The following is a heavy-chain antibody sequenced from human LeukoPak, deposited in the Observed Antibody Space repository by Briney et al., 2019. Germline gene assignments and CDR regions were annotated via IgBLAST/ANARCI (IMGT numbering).Heavy chain of an antibody. CDR2: INPNSGGT. V-gene: IGHV1-2*02. J-gene: IGHJ4*02. CDR1: GYTFTGYY. Sequence: ASAKVSCKASGYTFTGYYMHWVRQAPGQGLEWMGWINPNSGGTNYAQKFQGRVTMTRDTSTSTAYMELSRLRSDDTAVYYCAREGGGSYSYFDYWGQGTLVTVSS. CDR3: AREGGGSYSYFDY. D-gene: IGHD1-26*01.